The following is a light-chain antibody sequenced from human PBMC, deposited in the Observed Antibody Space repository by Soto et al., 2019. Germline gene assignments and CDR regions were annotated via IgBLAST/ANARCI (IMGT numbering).Light chain of an antibody. CDR3: QQYNSYSYT. CDR1: QSVSSR. CDR2: KAS. V-gene: IGKV1-5*03. Sequence: DIPMTQSPSTLSASVGDRVTITCRASQSVSSRLAWYQQKPGKAPKLLIYKASSFQSGVPSRFSGSGSGTEFTLTISSLQPDDFATYYCQQYNSYSYTFGQGTKLEIK. J-gene: IGKJ2*01.